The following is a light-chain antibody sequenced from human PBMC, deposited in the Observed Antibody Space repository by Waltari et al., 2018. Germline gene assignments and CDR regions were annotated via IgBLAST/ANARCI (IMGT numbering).Light chain of an antibody. Sequence: QLVLTQSPSASASLGASVKITCTLSSGHSSNVVVWHQQQPGKGPRYLMKVNSDGSHSKGDGIPDRFSCSSSGAARYLTISSLQSDDEADYYCQTWGTGIWVFGGGTRLTVL. V-gene: IGLV4-69*01. J-gene: IGLJ3*02. CDR2: VNSDGSH. CDR1: SGHSSNV. CDR3: QTWGTGIWV.